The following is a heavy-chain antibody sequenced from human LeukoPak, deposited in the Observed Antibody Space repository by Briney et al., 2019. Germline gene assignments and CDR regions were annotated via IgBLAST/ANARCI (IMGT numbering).Heavy chain of an antibody. D-gene: IGHD6-13*01. J-gene: IGHJ4*02. CDR2: ISYDGSNK. Sequence: GGSLRLSGAAPGFTFSSYGMTWARQAPAKGLKWVAVISYDGSNKYYADSVKGRFTISRDNSKNTLYLQMNSLRAEDTAVYYCAKDMGAAAGTPLDYWGQGTLVTVSS. V-gene: IGHV3-30*18. CDR3: AKDMGAAAGTPLDY. CDR1: GFTFSSYG.